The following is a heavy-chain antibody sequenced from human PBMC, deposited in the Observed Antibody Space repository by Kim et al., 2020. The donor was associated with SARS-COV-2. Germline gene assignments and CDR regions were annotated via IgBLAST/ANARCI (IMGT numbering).Heavy chain of an antibody. CDR2: INHSGST. CDR1: GGSFSGYY. CDR3: ARGRPYYDFWSGYRHPWFDP. Sequence: SETLSLTCAVYGGSFSGYYWSWIRQPPGKGLEWIGEINHSGSTNYNPSLKSRVTISVDTSKNQFSLKLSSVTAADTAVYYCARGRPYYDFWSGYRHPWFDPWGQGTLVTVSS. V-gene: IGHV4-34*01. J-gene: IGHJ5*02. D-gene: IGHD3-3*01.